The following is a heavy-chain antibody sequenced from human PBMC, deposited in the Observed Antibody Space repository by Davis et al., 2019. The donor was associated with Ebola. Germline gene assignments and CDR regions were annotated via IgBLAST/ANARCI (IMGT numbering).Heavy chain of an antibody. Sequence: GESLKISCAASGFTFSSYWMHWVRQAPGKGLVWVSRINSDGSSTSYADSVKGRFTISRDNAKNTLYLQMNSPRAEDTAVYYCARAGGSTTLTAPSMDVWGQGTTVTVSS. CDR3: ARAGGSTTLTAPSMDV. V-gene: IGHV3-74*01. CDR2: INSDGSST. CDR1: GFTFSSYW. D-gene: IGHD2-21*02. J-gene: IGHJ6*02.